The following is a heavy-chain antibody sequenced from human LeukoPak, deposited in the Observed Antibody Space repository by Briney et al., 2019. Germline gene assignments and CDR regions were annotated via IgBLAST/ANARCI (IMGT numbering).Heavy chain of an antibody. CDR1: GFTFSSYA. CDR2: ISGSGGST. CDR3: AKGFAVAGPPYYFGY. D-gene: IGHD6-19*01. V-gene: IGHV3-23*01. Sequence: GGSLRLSCAASGFTFSSYAMNWVRQAPGKGLEWVSVISGSGGSTYYADSVKGRFTISRDNSKNTLYLQMNSLRAEDTAVYYCAKGFAVAGPPYYFGYWGQGTLVTVSS. J-gene: IGHJ4*02.